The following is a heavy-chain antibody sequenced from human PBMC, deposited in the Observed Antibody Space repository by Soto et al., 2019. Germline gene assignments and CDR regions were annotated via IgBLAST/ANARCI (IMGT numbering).Heavy chain of an antibody. D-gene: IGHD3-22*01. Sequence: SETLSLTCTVSGGSISSYYWSWIRQPPGKGLEWIGYIYYSGSTNYNPSLKSRVTISVDTSKNQFSLKLRSVTAADTAVYYCARDRSGYWGGYFDYWGQGNLVTVSS. V-gene: IGHV4-59*01. CDR3: ARDRSGYWGGYFDY. CDR1: GGSISSYY. CDR2: IYYSGST. J-gene: IGHJ4*02.